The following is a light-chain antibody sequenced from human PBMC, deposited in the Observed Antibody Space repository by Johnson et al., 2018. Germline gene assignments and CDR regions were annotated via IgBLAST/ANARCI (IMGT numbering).Light chain of an antibody. J-gene: IGLJ1*01. CDR3: GTWDSSLSAGNV. Sequence: QSVLTQPPSVSAAPGQKVTISCSGSSSNIGNNYVSWYQQLPGTAPKLLIYENNKRPSGIPDRFSGPKSGPSAPLGITGIPTGDRAAYYCGTWDSSLSAGNVFGTGTKVTVL. CDR1: SSNIGNNY. V-gene: IGLV1-51*02. CDR2: ENN.